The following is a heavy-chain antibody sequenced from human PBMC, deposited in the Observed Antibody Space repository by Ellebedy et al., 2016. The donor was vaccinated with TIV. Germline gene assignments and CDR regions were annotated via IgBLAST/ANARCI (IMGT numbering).Heavy chain of an antibody. V-gene: IGHV1-18*01. CDR2: ISAYNGNT. D-gene: IGHD1-14*01. Sequence: ASVKVSXKASGYTFTSYGISWVRQAPGQGLEWMGWISAYNGNTNYAQKLQGRVTMTTDTSTSTAYMELRSLRSDDTAVYYCARRNRSYYYYYYMDVWGKGTTVTVSS. CDR3: ARRNRSYYYYYYMDV. CDR1: GYTFTSYG. J-gene: IGHJ6*03.